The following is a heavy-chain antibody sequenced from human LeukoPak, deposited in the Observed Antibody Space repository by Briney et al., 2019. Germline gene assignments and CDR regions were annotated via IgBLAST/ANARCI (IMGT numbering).Heavy chain of an antibody. CDR1: GGTFSSYA. CDR3: ARSLVDYGSGSYRSFDC. J-gene: IGHJ4*02. CDR2: IIPIFGTA. Sequence: SVKVSCKASGGTFSSYAISWVRQAPGQGLEWMGGIIPIFGTANYAQKFQGRVTITADESTSKAYMELSSLRSEDTAVYYCARSLVDYGSGSYRSFDCWGQGTLVTVSS. V-gene: IGHV1-69*01. D-gene: IGHD3-10*01.